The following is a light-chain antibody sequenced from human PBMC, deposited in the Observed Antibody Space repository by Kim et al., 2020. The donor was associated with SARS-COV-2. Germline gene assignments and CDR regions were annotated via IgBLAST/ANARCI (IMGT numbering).Light chain of an antibody. V-gene: IGLV3-21*04. J-gene: IGLJ2*01. CDR3: QVWNNNNDPVV. CDR2: YNT. Sequence: SYELTQPPSLSVAPGKTATITCGGDNIRDKSVHWYQQRPGQAPVLVIYYNTDRPSGVPERFSGSNSGNTATLTITRVEAGDEADYFCQVWNNNNDPVVFGGGTQLTVL. CDR1: NIRDKS.